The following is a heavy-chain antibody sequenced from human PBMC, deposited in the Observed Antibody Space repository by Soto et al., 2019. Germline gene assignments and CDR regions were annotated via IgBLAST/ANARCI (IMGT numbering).Heavy chain of an antibody. D-gene: IGHD6-13*01. CDR2: ISSSGSTI. V-gene: IGHV3-48*03. J-gene: IGHJ6*02. Sequence: EVQLVESGGGLVQPGGSPRLSCAASGFTFSSYEMNWVRQAPGKGLEWVSYISSSGSTIYYADSVKGRFTISRDNAKNSLYLQMNSLRAEDTAVYYCARDKGIAAAYYYYYGMDVWGQGSTVTVSS. CDR1: GFTFSSYE. CDR3: ARDKGIAAAYYYYYGMDV.